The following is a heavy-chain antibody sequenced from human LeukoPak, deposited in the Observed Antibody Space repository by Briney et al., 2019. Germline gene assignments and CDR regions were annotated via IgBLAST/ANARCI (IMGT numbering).Heavy chain of an antibody. CDR2: IFHTGYT. Sequence: PSETLSLTCTVSGYPISMGYFWGWIRQPPGNGLEWIGSIFHTGYTFYDPSFKRRLTISVDTSKNQFSLRLSSVTAADTAVYYCARETEKQWHYWGHGTMVTVSS. CDR3: ARETEKQWHY. CDR1: GYPISMGYF. J-gene: IGHJ3*01. D-gene: IGHD6-19*01. V-gene: IGHV4-38-2*02.